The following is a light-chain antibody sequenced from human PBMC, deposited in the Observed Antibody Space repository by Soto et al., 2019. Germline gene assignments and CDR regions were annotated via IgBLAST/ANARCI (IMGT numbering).Light chain of an antibody. CDR3: QQSYSAPYT. CDR1: QSIYSS. CDR2: AAS. Sequence: DIQMTQSPSSLSASVGDRVTITCRASQSIYSSLNWYHQKPGKAPKLLIYAASNLQSGVPSRFSGSGSGTDFTLSISSLQPDDFATYYCQQSYSAPYTFGQRTKLEI. J-gene: IGKJ2*01. V-gene: IGKV1-39*01.